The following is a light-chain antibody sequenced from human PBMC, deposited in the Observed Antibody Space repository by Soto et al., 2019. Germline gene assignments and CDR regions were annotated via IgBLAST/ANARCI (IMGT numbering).Light chain of an antibody. CDR2: GAS. Sequence: EIVLTQSPGTLSLSPGERATLSCRASQRVSSHSLAWYQQKPGQAPRTLIYGASSRATGIPDRFSASGSGTDFTLTLSRLEPEEFAVYYCHHYPRSSWTFGQGTKVEVK. J-gene: IGKJ1*01. V-gene: IGKV3-20*01. CDR1: QRVSSHS. CDR3: HHYPRSSWT.